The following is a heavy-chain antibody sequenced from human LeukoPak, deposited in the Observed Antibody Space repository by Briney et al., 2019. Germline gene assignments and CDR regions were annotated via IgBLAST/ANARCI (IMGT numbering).Heavy chain of an antibody. Sequence: GASVKVSCKASGYTFTSYAMNRVRQATGQGLEWMGWMNPNSGNTGYAQKFQGRVTITRNTSISTAYMELSSLRSEDTAVYYCARGVSRGVGLRGPKRGVVYYYYYMDVWGKGTTVTVSS. CDR3: ARGVSRGVGLRGPKRGVVYYYYYMDV. V-gene: IGHV1-8*03. CDR2: MNPNSGNT. J-gene: IGHJ6*03. D-gene: IGHD3-10*01. CDR1: GYTFTSYA.